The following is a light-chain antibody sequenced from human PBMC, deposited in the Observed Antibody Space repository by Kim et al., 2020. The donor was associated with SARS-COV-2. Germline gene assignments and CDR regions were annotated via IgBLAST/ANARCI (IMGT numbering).Light chain of an antibody. CDR2: RNH. J-gene: IGLJ3*02. V-gene: IGLV10-54*01. CDR1: SNDVGNEG. CDR3: SAWDSSLSAWV. Sequence: RQTATLTFTWTSNDVGNEGATWLQQHQCHRPKLLSSRNHNRPSGISERFAASRAGDTASLPITGVQPEDEADYYCSAWDSSLSAWVFGGGTQLTVL.